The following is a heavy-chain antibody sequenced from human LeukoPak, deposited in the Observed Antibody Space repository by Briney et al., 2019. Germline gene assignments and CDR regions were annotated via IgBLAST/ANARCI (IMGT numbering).Heavy chain of an antibody. V-gene: IGHV1-46*01. Sequence: GASVKVSCKASGYTFTSYYMHWVRQAPGQGLEWMGIINPSGGSTSYAQKFQGRVTMTRDTSTSTVYMELSSLRSEDTAVYYCARVAPAAMNYYYYMDVWGKGTTVTVSS. CDR3: ARVAPAAMNYYYYMDV. D-gene: IGHD2-2*01. CDR1: GYTFTSYY. CDR2: INPSGGST. J-gene: IGHJ6*03.